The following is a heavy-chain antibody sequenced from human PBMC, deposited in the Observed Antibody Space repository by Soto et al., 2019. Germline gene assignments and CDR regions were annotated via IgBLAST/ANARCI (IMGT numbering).Heavy chain of an antibody. D-gene: IGHD6-19*01. J-gene: IGHJ4*02. CDR1: GFTFSNYY. Sequence: EVQLVESGGGLVQPGGSLRLSCAASGFTFSNYYMDWVRQAPGKGLEWVGGITNKANSYTTQYAASVKGRFTVSRDDSKNSLYLQMGSLKAEDTAVYYCVRVQLSSVPYKSPDYWGQGTLVTVSS. CDR3: VRVQLSSVPYKSPDY. V-gene: IGHV3-72*01. CDR2: ITNKANSYTT.